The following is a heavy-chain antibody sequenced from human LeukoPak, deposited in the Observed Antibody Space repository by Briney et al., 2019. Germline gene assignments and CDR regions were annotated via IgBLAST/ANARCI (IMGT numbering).Heavy chain of an antibody. V-gene: IGHV3-33*01. Sequence: GRSLRLSCAASGFTFSSYGMHWVRQAPGKGLEWVAVIWYDGNNKYYADSVKGRFTISRDNSKNTLYLQMNSLRAEDTAVYYCARSPVDTAMVMDYWGQGTLVTVSS. CDR2: IWYDGNNK. J-gene: IGHJ4*02. CDR3: ARSPVDTAMVMDY. CDR1: GFTFSSYG. D-gene: IGHD5-18*01.